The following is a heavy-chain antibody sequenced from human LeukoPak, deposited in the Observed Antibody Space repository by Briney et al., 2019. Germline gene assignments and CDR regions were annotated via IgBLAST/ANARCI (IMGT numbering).Heavy chain of an antibody. Sequence: GSSVKVSCKASGGAFSSYAISWVRQAPGQGLEWMGGIIPIFGTANCAQKFQGRVTITADESTSTAYMELSSLRSEDTAVYYCARKVYCSSTSCYFENWFDPWGQGTLVTVSS. CDR3: ARKVYCSSTSCYFENWFDP. V-gene: IGHV1-69*01. CDR1: GGAFSSYA. J-gene: IGHJ5*02. D-gene: IGHD2-2*01. CDR2: IIPIFGTA.